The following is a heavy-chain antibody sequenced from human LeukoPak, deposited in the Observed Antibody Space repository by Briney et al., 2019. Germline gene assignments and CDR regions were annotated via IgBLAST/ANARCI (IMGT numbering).Heavy chain of an antibody. D-gene: IGHD4-17*01. Sequence: SETLSLTCTVSGYSISSGYYWGWIRQPPGKGLEWIGSIYHSGSTYYNPSLKSRVTISVDTSKNQFSLKLSSVTAADTAVYYCARMTTVTPEPFDYWGQGILVTVSS. J-gene: IGHJ4*02. V-gene: IGHV4-38-2*02. CDR1: GYSISSGYY. CDR2: IYHSGST. CDR3: ARMTTVTPEPFDY.